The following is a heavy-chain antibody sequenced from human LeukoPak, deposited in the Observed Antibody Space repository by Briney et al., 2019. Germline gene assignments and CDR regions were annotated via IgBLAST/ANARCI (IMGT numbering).Heavy chain of an antibody. CDR1: GFTFDDYT. V-gene: IGHV3-9*01. CDR3: AKEAHFAS. Sequence: GGSLRLSCAASGFTFDDYTMHWVRQAPGKGLEWVSGITWNSGSIGYADSVRGRFTISRDNAKNSLYLEMNSLRAEDTALYYCAKEAHFASWGQGTLVTVSS. J-gene: IGHJ4*02. CDR2: ITWNSGSI.